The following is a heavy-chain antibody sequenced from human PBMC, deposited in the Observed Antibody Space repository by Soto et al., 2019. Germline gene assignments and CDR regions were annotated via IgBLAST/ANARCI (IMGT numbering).Heavy chain of an antibody. J-gene: IGHJ5*02. D-gene: IGHD1-26*01. V-gene: IGHV4-4*07. CDR2: IYTSGST. CDR3: ARVRWGLLRSWFDP. Sequence: SETLSLTCTVSGGSISSYYWSWIRQPAGKGLEWIGRIYTSGSTNYNPSLKSRVTMSVDTSKNQFSLKLSSVTAADTAVYYCARVRWGLLRSWFDPCDQGPLVTGSS. CDR1: GGSISSYY.